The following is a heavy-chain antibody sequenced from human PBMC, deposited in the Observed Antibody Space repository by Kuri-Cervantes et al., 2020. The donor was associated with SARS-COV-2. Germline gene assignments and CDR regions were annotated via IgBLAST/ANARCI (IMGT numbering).Heavy chain of an antibody. Sequence: GGSLRLSCAASGFTFSSYEMNWVRQAPGKGLEWVSYISSSGSTIYYADSVKGRFTISRDNAKNSLYLQMNSLRAEDTAVYYCAKASLVGYYYYYMDVWGKGTTVTVSS. CDR1: GFTFSSYE. CDR3: AKASLVGYYYYYMDV. V-gene: IGHV3-48*03. D-gene: IGHD1-26*01. CDR2: ISSSGSTI. J-gene: IGHJ6*03.